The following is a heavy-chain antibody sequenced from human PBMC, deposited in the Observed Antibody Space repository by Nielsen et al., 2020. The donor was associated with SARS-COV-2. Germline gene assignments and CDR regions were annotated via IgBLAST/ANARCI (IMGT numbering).Heavy chain of an antibody. Sequence: SVKVSCKASGGTFSSYAISWVRQAPGQGLEWMGGIIPIFGTANYAQKLQGRVTITADESTSTAYMELSSLRSEDTAVYYCAGVWNYDFNYYYMDVWGKGTTVTVSS. CDR3: AGVWNYDFNYYYMDV. CDR2: IIPIFGTA. J-gene: IGHJ6*03. D-gene: IGHD1-7*01. V-gene: IGHV1-69*13. CDR1: GGTFSSYA.